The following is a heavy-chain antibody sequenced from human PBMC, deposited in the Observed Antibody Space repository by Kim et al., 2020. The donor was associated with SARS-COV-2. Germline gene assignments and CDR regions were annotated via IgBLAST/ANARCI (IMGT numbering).Heavy chain of an antibody. CDR1: GGSISSSSYY. CDR2: IYYSGST. V-gene: IGHV4-39*01. J-gene: IGHJ5*02. CDR3: ASGDYSTNWFDP. D-gene: IGHD4-17*01. Sequence: SETLSLTCTVSGGSISSSSYYWGWIRQPPGKGLEWIGSIYYSGSTYYNPSLKSRVTISVDTSKNQFSLKLSSVTAADTAVYYCASGDYSTNWFDPWGQGTLVTVSS.